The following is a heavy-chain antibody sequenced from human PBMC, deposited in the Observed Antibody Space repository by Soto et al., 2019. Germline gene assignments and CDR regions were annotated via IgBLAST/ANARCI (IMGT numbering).Heavy chain of an antibody. CDR1: GGSVSSGSYY. D-gene: IGHD5-12*01. CDR2: IYYSGST. J-gene: IGHJ4*02. CDR3: ARYRFGGSLTYYFDY. Sequence: SETLSLTCTVSGGSVSSGSYYWSWVRQPPGKGLEWIGYIYYSGSTNYNPSLKSRVTISVDTSKNQFSLKLSSVTAADTAVYYCARYRFGGSLTYYFDYWGQGTLVTVSS. V-gene: IGHV4-61*01.